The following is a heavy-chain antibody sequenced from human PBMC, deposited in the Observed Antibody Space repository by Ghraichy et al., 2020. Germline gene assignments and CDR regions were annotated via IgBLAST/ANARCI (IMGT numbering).Heavy chain of an antibody. V-gene: IGHV4-34*01. J-gene: IGHJ4*02. CDR1: GGSFSDYY. CDR3: ARGRGYYYDTSGYDY. D-gene: IGHD3-22*01. CDR2: IDHSGST. Sequence: SQTLSLTCAVYGGSFSDYYWSWIRQPPGKGLEWIGEIDHSGSTSYNPSLKSRVTISVDTSKNQFSLKLSSVTAADTAMYYCARGRGYYYDTSGYDYWGQGTLVTVSS.